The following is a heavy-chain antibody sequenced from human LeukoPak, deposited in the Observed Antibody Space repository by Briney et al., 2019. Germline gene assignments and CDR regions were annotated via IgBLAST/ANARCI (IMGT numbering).Heavy chain of an antibody. Sequence: SETLSLTCTVSGGSISSYYWSWIRQPPGKGLEWIGYIYYSESTNYNPSLKSRVTISVDTSKNQFSLKLSSVTAADTAVYYCARSVAAGQNYYYYGMDVWGQGTTVTVTS. CDR2: IYYSEST. CDR1: GGSISSYY. CDR3: ARSVAAGQNYYYYGMDV. V-gene: IGHV4-59*08. D-gene: IGHD2-15*01. J-gene: IGHJ6*02.